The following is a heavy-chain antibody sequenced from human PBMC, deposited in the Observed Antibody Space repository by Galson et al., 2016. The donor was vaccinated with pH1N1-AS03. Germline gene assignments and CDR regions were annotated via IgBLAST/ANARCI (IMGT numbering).Heavy chain of an antibody. CDR2: IYPGDSDT. D-gene: IGHD5-24*01. V-gene: IGHV5-51*01. Sequence: QSGAEVKKPGESLKISCKTSGYIFTSYWVAWVRHMPGKGLEWMGIIYPGDSDTRCSPSFQGQVTISADRSINTAYLQWSSLMASDTAIYYCARQVRDGYNDYFDYWGQGILVTVSS. CDR1: GYIFTSYW. CDR3: ARQVRDGYNDYFDY. J-gene: IGHJ4*02.